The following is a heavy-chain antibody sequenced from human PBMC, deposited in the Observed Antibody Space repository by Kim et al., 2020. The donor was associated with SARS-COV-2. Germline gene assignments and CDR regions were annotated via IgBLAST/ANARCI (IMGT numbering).Heavy chain of an antibody. Sequence: GGSLRLSCAASGFTFSNAWMSWVRQAPGKGLEWVGRIKSKTDGGTTDYAAPVKGRFTISRDDSKNTLYLQMNSLKTEDTAVYYCTTAVKLRGGVVVVMSAGYYGMDVWGQGTTVTVSS. J-gene: IGHJ6*02. CDR1: GFTFSNAW. CDR3: TTAVKLRGGVVVVMSAGYYGMDV. D-gene: IGHD3-22*01. CDR2: IKSKTDGGTT. V-gene: IGHV3-15*01.